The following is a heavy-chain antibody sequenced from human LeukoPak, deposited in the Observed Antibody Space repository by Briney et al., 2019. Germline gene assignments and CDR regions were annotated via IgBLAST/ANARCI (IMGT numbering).Heavy chain of an antibody. Sequence: PSETLSLTCAVYGGSFSGYYWSWIRQPPGKGLEWIGEINHSGSTNYNPSLKSRVTISVDTSKNQFSLKLGSVTAADTAVYYCARVYGSGSYYKNWFDPWGQGTLVTVSS. J-gene: IGHJ5*02. CDR1: GGSFSGYY. V-gene: IGHV4-34*01. D-gene: IGHD3-10*01. CDR2: INHSGST. CDR3: ARVYGSGSYYKNWFDP.